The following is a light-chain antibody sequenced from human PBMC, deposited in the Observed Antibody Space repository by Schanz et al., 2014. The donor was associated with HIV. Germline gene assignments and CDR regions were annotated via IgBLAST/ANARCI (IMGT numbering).Light chain of an antibody. J-gene: IGLJ1*01. CDR2: DVD. CDR3: GSYRSGTTYV. Sequence: QSVLTQPASVSGSPGQSITISCTGTSSDIGGYKYVSWYQHHPGKAPKLLIFDVDNRPSGVSHRFSAYKSGNTASLTISGLQADDEADYYCGSYRSGTTYVFGTGTKLTVL. V-gene: IGLV2-14*03. CDR1: SSDIGGYKY.